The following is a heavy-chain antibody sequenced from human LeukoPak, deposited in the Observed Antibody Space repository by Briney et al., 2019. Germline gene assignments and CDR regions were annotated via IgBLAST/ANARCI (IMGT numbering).Heavy chain of an antibody. Sequence: GGPLRLSGSAPGVPFGGIDGAGVRRAPGRGREGLGILIISGDTTYYADSVKGRFTISRDNSNNTLYLQMNSLRAEDTALYYCAKDRSLTLPTFERSGYYYYWGQGTLVTVSS. V-gene: IGHV3-23*01. CDR1: GVPFGGID. J-gene: IGHJ4*02. CDR3: AKDRSLTLPTFERSGYYYY. CDR2: LIISGDTT. D-gene: IGHD3-22*01.